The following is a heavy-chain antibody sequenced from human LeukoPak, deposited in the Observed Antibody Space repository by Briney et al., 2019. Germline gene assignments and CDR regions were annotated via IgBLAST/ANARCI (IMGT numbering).Heavy chain of an antibody. CDR3: ARGDRTLFDY. V-gene: IGHV4-31*03. D-gene: IGHD3-22*01. CDR2: IYYSGST. CDR1: GGSISSGGYY. J-gene: IGHJ4*02. Sequence: PSETLSLTCTVSGGSISSGGYYWSWIRQHPGKGLEWIGYIYYSGSTYYNPSLKSRVTISEDTSKNQFSLKLSSVTAADTAVYYCARGDRTLFDYWGQGTLVTVSS.